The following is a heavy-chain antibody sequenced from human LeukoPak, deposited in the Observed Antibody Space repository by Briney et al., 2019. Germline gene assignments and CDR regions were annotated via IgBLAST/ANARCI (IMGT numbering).Heavy chain of an antibody. CDR2: IYYSGST. CDR1: GGSISGSNYY. V-gene: IGHV4-39*01. CDR3: ARNIEMATIFAPFDP. J-gene: IGHJ5*02. D-gene: IGHD5-24*01. Sequence: SETLSLTCTVSGGSISGSNYYWGWIRQPPGKGLEWIGSIYYSGSTYYSPSLKSRVTISVDTSKNQFSLKLSSVTAADTAVYYCARNIEMATIFAPFDPWGQGTLVTVSS.